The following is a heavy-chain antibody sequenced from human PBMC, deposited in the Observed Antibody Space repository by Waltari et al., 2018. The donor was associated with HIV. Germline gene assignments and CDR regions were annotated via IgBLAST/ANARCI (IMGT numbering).Heavy chain of an antibody. V-gene: IGHV1-24*01. CDR3: ATPSRERVVITPVDY. J-gene: IGHJ4*02. Sequence: QVQLVQSGAEVKKPGASVKVSCKVSGCTLTELSMHWVRQAPGKGLEWMGGFEPEDCETIYAQKCQGRVTMTEDTSTDTAYMELSSLRSEDTAVYYCATPSRERVVITPVDYWGQGTLVTVSS. CDR1: GCTLTELS. CDR2: FEPEDCET. D-gene: IGHD3-22*01.